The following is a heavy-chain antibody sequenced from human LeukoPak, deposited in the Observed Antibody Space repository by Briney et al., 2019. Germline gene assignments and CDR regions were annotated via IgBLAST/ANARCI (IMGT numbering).Heavy chain of an antibody. Sequence: KAGGSLGLSCAASGFIFSSYAMNWVRQAPGKGLEWVSSISGSGSYIHYADSMKGRFTISRDNAKKSVYLHMSRLRAEDTAVYYCARGLGSGDYVANAFDSWGRGTTVSVS. J-gene: IGHJ3*01. CDR3: ARGLGSGDYVANAFDS. D-gene: IGHD4-17*01. CDR1: GFIFSSYA. V-gene: IGHV3-21*01. CDR2: ISGSGSYI.